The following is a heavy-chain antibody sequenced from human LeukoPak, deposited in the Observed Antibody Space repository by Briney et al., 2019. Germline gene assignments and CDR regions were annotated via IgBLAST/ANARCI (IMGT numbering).Heavy chain of an antibody. D-gene: IGHD1-1*01. CDR2: INAGGSST. Sequence: GGSLRLSCAASGCIFSNYEMNWVRQAPGKGLEWVSYINAGGSSTYYAVSVKGRFTISRDNAKNSLYLQMNTLRADDTAVYYCVRDQGTSEYNHWGQGTLVTVSS. CDR1: GCIFSNYE. J-gene: IGHJ5*02. V-gene: IGHV3-48*03. CDR3: VRDQGTSEYNH.